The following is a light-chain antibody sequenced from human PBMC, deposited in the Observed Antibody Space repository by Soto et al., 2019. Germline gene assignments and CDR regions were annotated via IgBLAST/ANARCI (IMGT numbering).Light chain of an antibody. J-gene: IGKJ4*01. CDR2: DAS. CDR1: QSVSSY. V-gene: IGKV3-11*01. Sequence: DIVLTQSPATLSLSPGERATLSCRASQSVSSYLAWYQQKPGQAPRLLIYDASNRATGIPARFSGSGSGTDFTLTISSLEPEDVAVYYCQQRSNWTSLTFGGGTKVEIK. CDR3: QQRSNWTSLT.